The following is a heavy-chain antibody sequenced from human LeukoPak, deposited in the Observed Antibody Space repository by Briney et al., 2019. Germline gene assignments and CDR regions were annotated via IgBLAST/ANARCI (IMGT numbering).Heavy chain of an antibody. CDR3: ARRVVTLYYFDY. J-gene: IGHJ4*02. V-gene: IGHV4-39*01. D-gene: IGHD2-21*02. CDR1: GGSISSSSYY. Sequence: SETLSLTCTVSGGSISSSSYYWGWIRQPPGKGLEWIGSIYYSGSTYYNPSLKSRVTISVDTSKNQFSLKLSSVTAADTAVYYCARRVVTLYYFDYWGRGTLVTVSS. CDR2: IYYSGST.